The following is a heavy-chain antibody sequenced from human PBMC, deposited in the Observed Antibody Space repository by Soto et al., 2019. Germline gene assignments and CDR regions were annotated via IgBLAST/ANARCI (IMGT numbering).Heavy chain of an antibody. V-gene: IGHV4-59*01. D-gene: IGHD3-22*01. CDR3: ARGDYYDSSGYPEVPFEY. J-gene: IGHJ4*02. Sequence: SETLSLTCTVSGGSISSYYWSWIRQPPGKGLEWIGYIYYSGSTNYNPSLKSRVTISVDTSKNQFSLKLSSVTAADTAVYYCARGDYYDSSGYPEVPFEYWGQGTLVTVS. CDR2: IYYSGST. CDR1: GGSISSYY.